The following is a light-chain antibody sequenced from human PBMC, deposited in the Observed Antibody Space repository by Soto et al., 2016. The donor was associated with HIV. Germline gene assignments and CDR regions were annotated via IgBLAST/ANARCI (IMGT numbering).Light chain of an antibody. CDR1: SLRSYY. CDR3: MSRDNNTNPVI. CDR2: GQS. Sequence: SSELTQDPAVSVALGQTVKITCQGDSLRSYYATWYQQKPGQAPVFVIYGQSNRPSGIPDRFSGSSSGNTASLTITGAQAEDEADYHCMSRDNNTNPVIFGGGTKLTVL. V-gene: IGLV3-19*01. J-gene: IGLJ2*01.